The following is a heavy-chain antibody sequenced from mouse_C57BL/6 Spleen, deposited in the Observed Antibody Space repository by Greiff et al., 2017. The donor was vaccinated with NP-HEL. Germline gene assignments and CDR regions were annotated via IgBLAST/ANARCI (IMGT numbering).Heavy chain of an antibody. J-gene: IGHJ3*01. D-gene: IGHD3-3*01. Sequence: EVMLVESGGGLVKPGGSLKLSCAASGFTFSDYGMHWVRQAPEKGLEWVAYISSGSSTIYYADTVKGRFTISRDNAKNTLFLQMTSLRSEDTAMYYCARGDGDFAYWGQGTLVTVSA. CDR1: GFTFSDYG. CDR2: ISSGSSTI. CDR3: ARGDGDFAY. V-gene: IGHV5-17*01.